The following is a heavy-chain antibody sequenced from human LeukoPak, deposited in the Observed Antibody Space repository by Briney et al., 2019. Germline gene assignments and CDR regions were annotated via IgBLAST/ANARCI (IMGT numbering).Heavy chain of an antibody. J-gene: IGHJ4*02. CDR3: ARDRGSSSPPSNFDY. V-gene: IGHV1-46*01. D-gene: IGHD6-6*01. CDR2: INPSGGST. CDR1: GYTFTSYY. Sequence: ASVTVSCKASGYTFTSYYMHWVRQAPGQGLEWMGIINPSGGSTSYAQKFQGRVTMTRDMSTSTVYMELSSLRSEGTAVYYCARDRGSSSPPSNFDYWGQGTLVTVSS.